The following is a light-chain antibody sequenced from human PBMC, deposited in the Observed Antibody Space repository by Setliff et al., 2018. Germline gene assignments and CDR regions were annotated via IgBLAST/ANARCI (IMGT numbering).Light chain of an antibody. Sequence: QSALTQPASVSGSPGQSITISCSGTSSDVGSCDLVSWYQQHPGKAPKLIIYGVSNRPSGVSSRFSGSKSGNTASLTISGLQTEDEADYYCTAYTSGTTYVFGTGTKVTVL. CDR1: SSDVGSCDL. V-gene: IGLV2-14*03. CDR2: GVS. CDR3: TAYTSGTTYV. J-gene: IGLJ1*01.